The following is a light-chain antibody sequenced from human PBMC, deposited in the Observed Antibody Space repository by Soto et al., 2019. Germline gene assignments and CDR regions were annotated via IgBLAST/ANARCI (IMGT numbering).Light chain of an antibody. CDR3: QQYGDSPWT. CDR2: GAS. CDR1: QSVSSSY. V-gene: IGKV3-20*01. J-gene: IGKJ1*01. Sequence: ETVLTQSPGTLSLSPGDRATLSCRASQSVSSSYLAWYKQKPGQAPRLLIYGASSRATGLPDRFSGSGSGTDFTLTISRLEPEDFAVYYCQQYGDSPWTFGQGTRVEIK.